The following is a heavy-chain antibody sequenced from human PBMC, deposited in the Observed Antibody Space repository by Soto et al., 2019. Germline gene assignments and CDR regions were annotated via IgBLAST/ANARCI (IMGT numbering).Heavy chain of an antibody. Sequence: QAHLVQSGAEVKKPGASVKVSCKGSGYAFTTYGITWVRQAPGQGLEWMGWISAHNGNTNYAQKLQGRVTVTRDKSTSTAYMELRSLRSDDTAVYYCARGRYGDYWGQGALVTVSS. V-gene: IGHV1-18*01. CDR2: ISAHNGNT. CDR3: ARGRYGDY. J-gene: IGHJ4*02. D-gene: IGHD1-1*01. CDR1: GYAFTTYG.